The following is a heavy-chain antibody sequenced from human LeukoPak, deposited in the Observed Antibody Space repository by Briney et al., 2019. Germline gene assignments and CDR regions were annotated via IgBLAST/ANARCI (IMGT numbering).Heavy chain of an antibody. V-gene: IGHV3-48*01. CDR1: GFTFSSYS. Sequence: PGGSLRLSCAASGFTFSSYSMNWVRQAPGKGLEWVSYISSSSSTIYYADSVKGRFTISRDNAKNSLYLQMNSLRAEDTAVYYCAKDARGTAAAGSLLNYWGQGTLVTVSS. CDR2: ISSSSSTI. CDR3: AKDARGTAAAGSLLNY. D-gene: IGHD6-13*01. J-gene: IGHJ4*02.